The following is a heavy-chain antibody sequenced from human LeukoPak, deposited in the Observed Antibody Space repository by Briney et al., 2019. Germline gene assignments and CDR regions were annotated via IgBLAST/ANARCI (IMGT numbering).Heavy chain of an antibody. CDR1: GGSFSGYY. CDR3: ARRRDGYNHFDY. D-gene: IGHD5-24*01. Sequence: ETLSLTCAVYGGSFSGYYWSWIRQPPGKGLEWIGEINHSGSTNYNPSLKSRVTISVDTSKNQFSLKLSSVTAADTAVYYCARRRDGYNHFDYWGQGTLVTVSS. V-gene: IGHV4-34*01. J-gene: IGHJ4*02. CDR2: INHSGST.